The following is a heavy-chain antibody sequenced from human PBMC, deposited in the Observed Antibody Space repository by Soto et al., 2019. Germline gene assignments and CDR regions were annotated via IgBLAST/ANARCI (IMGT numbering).Heavy chain of an antibody. Sequence: EVQVVESGGGLVQPGGSLRLSCAASGFTFTRYSMNWIRQAPGKGLEWVSYISGSSSDIYYTDSVKGPFTISRDNAKNSLYLQLNSLRAEDTAVYYCARDRAYYYMDVWGTGTTVTVSS. CDR3: ARDRAYYYMDV. J-gene: IGHJ6*03. V-gene: IGHV3-48*01. CDR2: ISGSSSDI. CDR1: GFTFTRYS.